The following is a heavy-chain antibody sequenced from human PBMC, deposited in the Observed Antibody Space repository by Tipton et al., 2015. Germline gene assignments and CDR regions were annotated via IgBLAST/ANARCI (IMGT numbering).Heavy chain of an antibody. CDR1: GFIFANAW. CDR3: VRVVVTRETSGWFN. J-gene: IGHJ4*02. V-gene: IGHV3-15*07. CDR2: IKSETDGETT. D-gene: IGHD6-19*01. Sequence: SLRLSCAASGFIFANAWMAWVRQAPGKGLEWVGRIKSETDGETTDYGAPVKGRFTISRDDSNNTLYLQMNSLETEDTAVYYCVRVVVTRETSGWFNWGQGTLVTVSS.